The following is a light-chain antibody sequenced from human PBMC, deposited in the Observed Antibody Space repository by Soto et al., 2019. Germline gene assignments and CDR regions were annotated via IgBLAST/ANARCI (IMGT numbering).Light chain of an antibody. Sequence: DIQMTQSPSTLSASVGDRVTITCRASQSINSWLAWYQQKPGKAPKLLVYTASSLESGVPSRFSGSGGGTEFTLTISTLQPDDFATYYCQQYEAYPLTFGGGTRVEIK. J-gene: IGKJ4*01. CDR2: TAS. CDR1: QSINSW. CDR3: QQYEAYPLT. V-gene: IGKV1-5*03.